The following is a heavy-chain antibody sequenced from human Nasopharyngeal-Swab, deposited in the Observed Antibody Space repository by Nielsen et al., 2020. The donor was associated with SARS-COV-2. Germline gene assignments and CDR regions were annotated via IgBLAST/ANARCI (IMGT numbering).Heavy chain of an antibody. V-gene: IGHV4-59*08. CDR3: ARLWGSNDYYGSGSYYAFDI. D-gene: IGHD3-10*01. J-gene: IGHJ3*02. CDR2: IYYSGST. Sequence: SETLSLTCTVSGGSISSYYWSWIRQPPGKGLEWIGYIYYSGSTNYNPSLKSRVTISVDTSKNQFSLKLSSVTAADTAVYYCARLWGSNDYYGSGSYYAFDIWGQGTMVTVPS. CDR1: GGSISSYY.